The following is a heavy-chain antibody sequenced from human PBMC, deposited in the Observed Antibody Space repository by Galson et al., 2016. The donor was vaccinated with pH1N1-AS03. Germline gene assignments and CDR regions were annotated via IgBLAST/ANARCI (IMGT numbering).Heavy chain of an antibody. Sequence: LRLSCAASGFTFSSYGMHWVRQAPGKGLEWVSFIRFDGGNKYYADSVKGRFTISRDNSNNTLYLQLNSLRAEDTAVYYCAKVSALLEFDYWGQGTLVIV. J-gene: IGHJ4*02. V-gene: IGHV3-30*02. CDR2: IRFDGGNK. CDR1: GFTFSSYG. CDR3: AKVSALLEFDY. D-gene: IGHD1-26*01.